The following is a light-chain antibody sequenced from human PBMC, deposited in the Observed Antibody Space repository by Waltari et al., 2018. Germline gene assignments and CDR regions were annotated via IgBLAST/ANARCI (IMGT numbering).Light chain of an antibody. CDR2: DKN. J-gene: IGLJ2*01. CDR3: ATWDSSLSKV. CDR1: SSNVGDNF. V-gene: IGLV1-51*01. Sequence: QSVLTQSPSVSAAPGQKVTISCSGTSSNVGDNFVSWYQHLPGTAPKLLIYDKNKRPSGIPERFSGSKSGTSATLGITGLQTGDEAEYYCATWDSSLSKVFGGGTKLTVL.